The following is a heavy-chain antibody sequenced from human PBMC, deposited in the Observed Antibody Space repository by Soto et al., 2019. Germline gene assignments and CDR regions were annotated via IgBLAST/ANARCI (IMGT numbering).Heavy chain of an antibody. CDR3: ARVETCSSTSCYSVFDY. CDR1: GFTFSSYW. D-gene: IGHD2-2*01. V-gene: IGHV3-74*03. CDR2: INSDGSST. J-gene: IGHJ4*02. Sequence: EVQLVESGGGLVQPGGSLRLSCAASGFTFSSYWMHWVRQAPGKGLVWVSRINSDGSSTTYADSVKGRFTISRGNAKNTLYLQMNSLRAEDTAVYYCARVETCSSTSCYSVFDYWGQGTLVTVSS.